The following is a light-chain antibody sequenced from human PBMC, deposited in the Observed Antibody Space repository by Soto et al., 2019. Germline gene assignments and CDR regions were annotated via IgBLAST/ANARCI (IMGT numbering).Light chain of an antibody. V-gene: IGLV2-14*01. Sequence: QSVLTQRASVSGSPGQSITISCTGTSSDVGAYNYVSWYQHHPGKVPKLLIYEVTNRPSGVSDRFSGSKSGNTASLTISGLQAEDEADYYCSSKRDSSTLFVFGTGTRSPS. J-gene: IGLJ1*01. CDR1: SSDVGAYNY. CDR3: SSKRDSSTLFV. CDR2: EVT.